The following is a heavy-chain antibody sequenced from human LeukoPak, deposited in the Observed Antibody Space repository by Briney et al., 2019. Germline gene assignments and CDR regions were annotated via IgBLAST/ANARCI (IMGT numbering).Heavy chain of an antibody. V-gene: IGHV4-39*01. J-gene: IGHJ4*02. CDR2: IYYTGST. CDR1: GRSISSSSYY. D-gene: IGHD3-22*01. CDR3: ARRRWLYGAGVDY. Sequence: SQTLSLTCTVSGRSISSSSYYWGWIRQPPGKGLEWIGCIYYTGSTYYNPSLKSRVTISVDTSKNQFSLKLSSVTAADTAVYYCARRRWLYGAGVDYWGQGTLVTVSS.